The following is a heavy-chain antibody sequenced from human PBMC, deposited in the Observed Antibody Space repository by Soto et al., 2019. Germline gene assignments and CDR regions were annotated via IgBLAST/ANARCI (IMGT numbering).Heavy chain of an antibody. CDR1: GDSISTFY. D-gene: IGHD3-22*01. CDR3: ARGRTVRNYADDSSDYFYFFDY. CDR2: VYYTGST. Sequence: SETLSLTCTVSGDSISTFYWGWMRQSPGKELEWIGYVYYTGSTNYNPSLKSRVTISVDRSKNQFSLKLTSANAADTAVYYCARGRTVRNYADDSSDYFYFFDYWGQGTEVTVYS. J-gene: IGHJ4*02. V-gene: IGHV4-59*01.